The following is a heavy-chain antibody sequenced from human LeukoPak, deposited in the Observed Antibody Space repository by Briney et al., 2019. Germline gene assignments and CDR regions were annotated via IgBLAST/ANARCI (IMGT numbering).Heavy chain of an antibody. CDR1: GFTFSSYG. J-gene: IGHJ4*02. CDR2: ISYDGSNK. CDR3: AKDRAEQLEYYFDY. Sequence: PGGSLRLSCAASGFTFSSYGMHWVRQAPGKGLEWVAVISYDGSNKYYADSVKGRFTISRDNSKNTLYLQMNSLRAEDTAVYYCAKDRAEQLEYYFDYWGQGTLVTVSS. D-gene: IGHD6-13*01. V-gene: IGHV3-30*18.